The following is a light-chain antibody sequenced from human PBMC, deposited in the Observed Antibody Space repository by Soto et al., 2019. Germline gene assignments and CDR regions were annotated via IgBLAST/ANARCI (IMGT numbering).Light chain of an antibody. V-gene: IGLV2-11*01. CDR1: SSDVGGYNY. CDR2: EVS. J-gene: IGLJ1*01. Sequence: QSVLTQPASVSGSPGQSITISCTGTSSDVGGYNYVSWYQQHPGKAPKLIIHEVSNRPSGVPDRFSGSKSGNTASLTISGLQAEDEADYYCCSYAGSYAYVFGTGTKVTVL. CDR3: CSYAGSYAYV.